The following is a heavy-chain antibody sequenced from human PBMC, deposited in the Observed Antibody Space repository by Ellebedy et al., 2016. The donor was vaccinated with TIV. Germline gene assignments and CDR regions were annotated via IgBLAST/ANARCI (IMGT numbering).Heavy chain of an antibody. CDR3: ARTDGSGWAFDS. CDR2: LDWDDDK. J-gene: IGHJ4*02. V-gene: IGHV2-70*11. D-gene: IGHD6-19*01. Sequence: SGPTLVKPTQTLTLTCTFSGFSLSTTRVSVSWIRQPPGKALEWLARLDWDDDKYFNTFLRTRLTISKDTSKNQVVLTMTNMDPVDTATYYCARTDGSGWAFDSWGQGTLVTVSS. CDR1: GFSLSTTRVS.